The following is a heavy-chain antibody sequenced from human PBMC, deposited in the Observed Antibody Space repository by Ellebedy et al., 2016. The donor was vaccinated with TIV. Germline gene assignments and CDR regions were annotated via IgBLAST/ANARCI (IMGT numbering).Heavy chain of an antibody. Sequence: SETLSLXXTVSGGSISSYYWSWIRQPPGKGLEWIGYIYYSGSTNYNPSLKSRVTISVDTSKNQFSLKLSSVTAADTAVYYCARVYGPPPETYYDFWSGYYYYYYYMDVWGKGTTVTVSS. CDR3: ARVYGPPPETYYDFWSGYYYYYYYMDV. CDR2: IYYSGST. V-gene: IGHV4-59*01. CDR1: GGSISSYY. D-gene: IGHD3-3*01. J-gene: IGHJ6*03.